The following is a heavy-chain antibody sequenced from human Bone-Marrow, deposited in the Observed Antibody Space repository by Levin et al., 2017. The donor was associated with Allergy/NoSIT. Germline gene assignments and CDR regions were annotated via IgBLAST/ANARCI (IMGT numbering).Heavy chain of an antibody. CDR3: ARGLLQSAGFFDY. Sequence: PSETLSLTCSVSGGSVGTGDFYWTWFRQPPGKGLEWIGYFYYSGSTLYNSSLKSRVSIELDTSNNQFSLNLHSVTAAATAVYYCARGLLQSAGFFDYWGQGTLVSVSS. CDR2: FYYSGST. V-gene: IGHV4-30-4*01. J-gene: IGHJ4*02. D-gene: IGHD5-24*01. CDR1: GGSVGTGDFY.